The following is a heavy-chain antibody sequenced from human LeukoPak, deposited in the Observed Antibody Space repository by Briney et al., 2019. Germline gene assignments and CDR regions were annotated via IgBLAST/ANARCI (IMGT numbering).Heavy chain of an antibody. D-gene: IGHD2-2*02. Sequence: GASVKVSCKASGGTFSSYAISWVRQAPGQGLEWMGRIIPILGIANYAQKFQGRVTITADKSTSTAYMELSSLRSEDTAVYYCARDIVEHCSSTSCYMPWGQGTLVTVSS. V-gene: IGHV1-69*04. CDR3: ARDIVEHCSSTSCYMP. J-gene: IGHJ5*02. CDR1: GGTFSSYA. CDR2: IIPILGIA.